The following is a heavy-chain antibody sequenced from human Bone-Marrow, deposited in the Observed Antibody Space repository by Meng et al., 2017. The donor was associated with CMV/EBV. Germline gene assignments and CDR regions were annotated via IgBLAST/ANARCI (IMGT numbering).Heavy chain of an antibody. Sequence: GSLRLSCTVSGGSVSSGSYYWSWIRQPPGKGLEWIGYIYYSGSTNYNPSLKSRVTISVDTSKNQFSLKLSSVTAADTAVYYRARIYYANNPAREGGLAAYWGQGTLVTVSS. J-gene: IGHJ4*02. CDR2: IYYSGST. D-gene: IGHD3-16*01. CDR1: GGSVSSGSYY. CDR3: ARIYYANNPAREGGLAAY. V-gene: IGHV4-61*01.